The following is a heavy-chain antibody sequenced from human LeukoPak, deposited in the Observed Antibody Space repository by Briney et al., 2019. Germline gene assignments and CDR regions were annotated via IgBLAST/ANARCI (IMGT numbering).Heavy chain of an antibody. CDR3: ARDSAMLTYFDY. D-gene: IGHD5-18*01. Sequence: SETLSLTRTVSGASISSSRYYWASIRQPPGRGLEWIGRIHYTGGTYYTPSLKSRVTIYVDTSKNQFSLRLSSVTAADTAVYYCARDSAMLTYFDYWGQGTLVTVSS. J-gene: IGHJ4*02. V-gene: IGHV4-39*07. CDR1: GASISSSRYY. CDR2: IHYTGGT.